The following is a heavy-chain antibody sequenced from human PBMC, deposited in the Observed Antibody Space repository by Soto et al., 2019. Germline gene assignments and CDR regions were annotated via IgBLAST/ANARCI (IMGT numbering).Heavy chain of an antibody. Sequence: EVQLLESGGGLVQPGGSLRLSCAASGFTFSSYAMSWVRQAPGKGLEWVSAISGSGGSTYYADSVKGRFTISRDNSKNTLCLQMNSLRAEDTAVYYCAKVPYQPLLPNYFDYWGQGTLVTVSS. V-gene: IGHV3-23*01. CDR2: ISGSGGST. CDR3: AKVPYQPLLPNYFDY. D-gene: IGHD2-2*01. J-gene: IGHJ4*02. CDR1: GFTFSSYA.